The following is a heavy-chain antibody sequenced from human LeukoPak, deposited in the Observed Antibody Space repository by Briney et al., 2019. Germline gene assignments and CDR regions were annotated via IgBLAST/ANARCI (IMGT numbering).Heavy chain of an antibody. CDR3: AREAVEMATITFDY. Sequence: ASVKVSCKAPGYTFTSHYMHWVRQAPGQGLEWMGIINPSGGSTSYAQKFQGRVTMTRGTSTSTVYMELSSLRSEDTAVYYCAREAVEMATITFDYWGQGTLVTVSS. CDR2: INPSGGST. CDR1: GYTFTSHY. V-gene: IGHV1-46*01. J-gene: IGHJ4*02. D-gene: IGHD5-24*01.